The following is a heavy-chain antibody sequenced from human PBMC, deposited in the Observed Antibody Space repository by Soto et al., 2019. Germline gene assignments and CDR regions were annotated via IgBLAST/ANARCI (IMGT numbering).Heavy chain of an antibody. D-gene: IGHD6-13*01. CDR2: IYHSGST. CDR1: GGSISSGGYS. CDR3: AKDQIAALDY. J-gene: IGHJ4*02. Sequence: PSETLSLTCAVSGGSISSGGYSWSWIRQPPGKGLEWIGYIYHSGSTYYNPSLKRRVTISVDRSKHQFSLKLSSVTAADTAVYYCAKDQIAALDYWGQGTLVTVSS. V-gene: IGHV4-30-2*01.